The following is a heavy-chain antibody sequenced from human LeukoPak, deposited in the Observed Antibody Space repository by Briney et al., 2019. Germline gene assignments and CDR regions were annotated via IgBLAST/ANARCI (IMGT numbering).Heavy chain of an antibody. CDR2: ISAYNGNT. J-gene: IGHJ4*02. D-gene: IGHD3-22*01. CDR1: GYTLTSYG. CDR3: ARSRGSRYYDSSGYYLDY. V-gene: IGHV1-18*01. Sequence: ASVKVSCKASGYTLTSYGISWVRQAPGQGLEWMGWISAYNGNTNYAQKLQGRVTMTTDTSTSTAYMELRSLRSDDTAVYYCARSRGSRYYDSSGYYLDYWGQGTLVTVSS.